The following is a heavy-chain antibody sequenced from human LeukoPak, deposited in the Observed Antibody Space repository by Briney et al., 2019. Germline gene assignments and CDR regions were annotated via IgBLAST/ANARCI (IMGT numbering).Heavy chain of an antibody. Sequence: PGGSLRLSCAASGFTFSSYAMSWVRQAPGKGLEWVSAISGSGGSTYYADSVKGRSTISRDNSKNTLYLQMNSLRAEDTAVYYCATYSSSWYCFDYWGQGTLVTVSS. J-gene: IGHJ4*02. D-gene: IGHD6-13*01. CDR3: ATYSSSWYCFDY. V-gene: IGHV3-23*01. CDR1: GFTFSSYA. CDR2: ISGSGGST.